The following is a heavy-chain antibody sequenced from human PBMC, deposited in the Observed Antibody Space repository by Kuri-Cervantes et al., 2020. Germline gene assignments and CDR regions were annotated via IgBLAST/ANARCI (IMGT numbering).Heavy chain of an antibody. D-gene: IGHD3-10*01. J-gene: IGHJ6*02. CDR1: GYTFTGYY. V-gene: IGHV1-2*02. CDR3: ARQRASWDYYGMDV. Sequence: ASVKVSCKASGYTFTGYYMHWVRQAPGQGLEWMGWINPNSGGTNYAQKFQGRVTMTRDTSISTAYMELSRLRSDDTDVYYCARQRASWDYYGMDVWGQGTTVTVSS. CDR2: INPNSGGT.